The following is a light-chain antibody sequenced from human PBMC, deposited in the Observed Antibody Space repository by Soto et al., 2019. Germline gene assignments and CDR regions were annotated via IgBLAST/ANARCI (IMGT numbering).Light chain of an antibody. CDR1: HAVTNNF. V-gene: IGKV3-20*01. J-gene: IGKJ2*01. Sequence: EIGLTQSPGTLSLSPGERATLSCRASHAVTNNFLAWYQQKPGQAPRLVIYAASSRPAGIPDRFSSSGAGTDFTLSISRLEPEDFAVYFCQQYGTSPGTFGQGTKLEIK. CDR2: AAS. CDR3: QQYGTSPGT.